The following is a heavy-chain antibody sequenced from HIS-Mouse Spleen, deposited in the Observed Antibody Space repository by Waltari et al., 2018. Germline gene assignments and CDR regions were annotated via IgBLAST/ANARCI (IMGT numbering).Heavy chain of an antibody. Sequence: QVQLVQSGAEVKKPGASVKVSCKASGYTFTSYDINWVRQATGQGLEWMGWMNPDSGKTGYAQKFQGRVTMTRNTSRSTAYMELSSLGSEDTAVYYCARGLLQYSSSSFDYWGQGTLVTVSS. V-gene: IGHV1-8*01. CDR2: MNPDSGKT. CDR1: GYTFTSYD. J-gene: IGHJ4*02. D-gene: IGHD6-6*01. CDR3: ARGLLQYSSSSFDY.